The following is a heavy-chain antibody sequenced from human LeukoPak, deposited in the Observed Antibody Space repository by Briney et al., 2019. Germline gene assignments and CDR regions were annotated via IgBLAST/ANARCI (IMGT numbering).Heavy chain of an antibody. V-gene: IGHV3-43*02. D-gene: IGHD3-10*01. CDR3: AKDSYGSGSYFDY. J-gene: IGHJ4*02. CDR2: IRYSGANS. CDR1: GFTFSGSA. Sequence: GGSLRLSCAASGFTFSGSAMGWVRQAPGEGLEWVSLIRYSGANSYYTDSVRGRFTISRHNSKNSLYLQMNSLRTEDTAFYYCAKDSYGSGSYFDYWGQGTLVTVSS.